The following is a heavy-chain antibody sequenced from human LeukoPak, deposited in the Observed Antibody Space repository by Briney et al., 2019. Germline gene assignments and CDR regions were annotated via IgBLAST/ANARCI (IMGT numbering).Heavy chain of an antibody. CDR1: RGTFTNYA. V-gene: IGHV1-69*13. Sequence: ASVKVSCKASRGTFTNYAISWVRQAPGQGLEWMGGIIPLLGTPNYAQKFQGRVTITADDSTSTAYMELTSLRSEDTAVYYCAEDSSMVTTRAPYYYYYLDVWGQGTTVTVSS. J-gene: IGHJ6*02. D-gene: IGHD4-17*01. CDR3: AEDSSMVTTRAPYYYYYLDV. CDR2: IIPLLGTP.